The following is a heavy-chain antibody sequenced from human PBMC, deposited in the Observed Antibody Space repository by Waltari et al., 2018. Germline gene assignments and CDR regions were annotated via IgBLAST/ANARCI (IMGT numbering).Heavy chain of an antibody. Sequence: QVQLQQWGAGLLKPSETLSLTCAVYGGSFSGYYWSWIRQPPGKVLEWIGEINHRGSTNSNPSLKSRVTISVDTSKNQFSLKLSSVTAADTAVYYCARHGYSSSSGAGLGYFDYWGQGTLVTVSS. J-gene: IGHJ4*02. D-gene: IGHD6-6*01. CDR2: INHRGST. V-gene: IGHV4-34*01. CDR3: ARHGYSSSSGAGLGYFDY. CDR1: GGSFSGYY.